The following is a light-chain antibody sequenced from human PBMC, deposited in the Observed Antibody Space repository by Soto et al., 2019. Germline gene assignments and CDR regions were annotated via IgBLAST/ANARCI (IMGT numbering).Light chain of an antibody. V-gene: IGLV2-14*01. CDR3: SSYTSSSTLV. CDR2: EVS. J-gene: IGLJ1*01. Sequence: QSALTQPASVSGSPGQSITISCTGTSSDVGGYNYVSWYQQHPVKAPKLMLYEVSNRPSGVSNRFSGSKSGNTASLTISGLQAEDEADYYCSSYTSSSTLVFGTGTKVTVL. CDR1: SSDVGGYNY.